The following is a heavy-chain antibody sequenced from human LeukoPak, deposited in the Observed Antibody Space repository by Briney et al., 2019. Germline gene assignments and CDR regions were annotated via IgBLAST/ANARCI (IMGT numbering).Heavy chain of an antibody. CDR3: AKYYYDSSGYYITPPARAPDY. CDR2: ISGGGVST. Sequence: GGSLRLSCAASGFTFSSYAMTWVRQAPGKGLQWVSAISGGGVSTYYADSVKGRFTISRDNSKNTLYLQMNSLRAEDTAVYYCAKYYYDSSGYYITPPARAPDYWGQGTLVTVSS. J-gene: IGHJ4*02. CDR1: GFTFSSYA. V-gene: IGHV3-23*01. D-gene: IGHD3-22*01.